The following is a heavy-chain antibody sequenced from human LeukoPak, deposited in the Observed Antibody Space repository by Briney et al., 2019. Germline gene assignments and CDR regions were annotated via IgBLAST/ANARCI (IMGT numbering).Heavy chain of an antibody. V-gene: IGHV3-30*03. CDR3: ARDNGENYHTAFDY. CDR1: GFTFSSYG. J-gene: IGHJ4*02. CDR2: ISYDGSYK. Sequence: PGGSLRLSCAASGFTFSSYGMHWVRQAPGKGLEWVAVISYDGSYKYYADSVKGRFTISRDNAKNTLYLQMNSLRAEDTAVYYCARDNGENYHTAFDYWGQGTLVTVSS. D-gene: IGHD2-8*01.